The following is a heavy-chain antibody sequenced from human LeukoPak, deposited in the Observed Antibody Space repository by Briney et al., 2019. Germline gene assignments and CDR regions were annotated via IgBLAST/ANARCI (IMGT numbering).Heavy chain of an antibody. CDR1: GGTFSSYA. Sequence: ASVKVSCKASGGTFSSYAISWVRQAPGQGLEWMGRMIATLGIPHYAQKFRGRLTITADKSTSTTYMELNSLRSEDTAVYYCVRVLPSTGWGQGTLVTVSS. V-gene: IGHV1-69*04. J-gene: IGHJ4*02. CDR3: VRVLPSTG. CDR2: MIATLGIP.